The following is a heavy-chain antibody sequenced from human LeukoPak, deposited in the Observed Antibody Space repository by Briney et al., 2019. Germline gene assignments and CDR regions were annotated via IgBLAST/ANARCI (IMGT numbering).Heavy chain of an antibody. CDR3: ARGGYYDILTGYETVDAFDI. J-gene: IGHJ3*02. D-gene: IGHD3-9*01. CDR2: ISTYNGHT. V-gene: IGHV1-18*01. Sequence: GASVKISCKASGYTFTRYTITWVRQAPGQGPEWMGRISTYNGHTNYAQKLQGRVTMTTDTSTSTAYMELRSLRSDDTAVYYCARGGYYDILTGYETVDAFDIWAKGQWSPSLQ. CDR1: GYTFTRYT.